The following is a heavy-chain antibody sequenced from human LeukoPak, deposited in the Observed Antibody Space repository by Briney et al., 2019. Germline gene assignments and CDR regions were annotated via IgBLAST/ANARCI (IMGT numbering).Heavy chain of an antibody. CDR2: INPNSGGT. Sequence: GASVKVSCKASGYTFTGCYMHWVRQAPGQGLEWMGWINPNSGGTNYAQKFQGRVTMTRDTSTSTAYMELSRLRSDDTAVYYCARVSGTDDYYYGMDVWGQGTTVTVSS. CDR3: ARVSGTDDYYYGMDV. D-gene: IGHD1-1*01. V-gene: IGHV1-2*02. CDR1: GYTFTGCY. J-gene: IGHJ6*02.